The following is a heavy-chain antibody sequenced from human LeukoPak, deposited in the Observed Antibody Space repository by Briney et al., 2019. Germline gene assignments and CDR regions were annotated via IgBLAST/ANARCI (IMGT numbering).Heavy chain of an antibody. Sequence: PGGSLRLSCAASGFTFSSYGMHWVRQAPGKGLEWVAVISYDGSNKYYADSVKGRFTISRDNSKNTLYLQMNSLRAEDTAVYYCAKVPSVVTMVRGDNFDYWGQGTLVTVSS. CDR1: GFTFSSYG. V-gene: IGHV3-30*18. J-gene: IGHJ4*02. CDR3: AKVPSVVTMVRGDNFDY. D-gene: IGHD3-10*01. CDR2: ISYDGSNK.